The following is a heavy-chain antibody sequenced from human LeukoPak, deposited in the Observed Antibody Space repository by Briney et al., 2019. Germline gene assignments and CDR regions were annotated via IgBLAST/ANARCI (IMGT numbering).Heavy chain of an antibody. V-gene: IGHV4-38-2*02. Sequence: NSSETLSLTCTVSGYSISSGYYWGCIRQPPGKGLGWFGSIYHSGSTYYNPSLKSRVTISVDTSKNQFSLKLSSVTAADTAVYYYAIRSGWYVKKYYFDYWGQGTLVTVSS. CDR3: AIRSGWYVKKYYFDY. J-gene: IGHJ4*02. CDR1: GYSISSGYY. CDR2: IYHSGST. D-gene: IGHD6-19*01.